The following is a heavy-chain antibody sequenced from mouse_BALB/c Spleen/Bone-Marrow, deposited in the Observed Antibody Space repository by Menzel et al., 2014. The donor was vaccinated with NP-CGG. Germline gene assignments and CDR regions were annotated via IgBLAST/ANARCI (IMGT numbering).Heavy chain of an antibody. J-gene: IGHJ3*01. D-gene: IGHD2-13*01. CDR1: GYTFTSYY. CDR2: TNPSNGGT. CDR3: TREGDSPFAY. Sequence: VQLQQSGAELVKPGASVKLSCKASGYTFTSYYMYWVKQRPGQGLEWIGGTNPSNGGTNFNEKFKSKATLTVDKSSSTAYMQLSSLTSEDSAVYYCTREGDSPFAYWGQGTLVTVSA. V-gene: IGHV1S81*02.